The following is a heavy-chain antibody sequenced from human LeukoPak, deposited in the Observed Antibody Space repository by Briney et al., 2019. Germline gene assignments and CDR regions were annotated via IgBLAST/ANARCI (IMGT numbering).Heavy chain of an antibody. CDR2: MYVSGST. V-gene: IGHV4-4*07. J-gene: IGHJ3*02. CDR3: ARDVSTAMVGFGNAFDI. CDR1: GASISNNF. D-gene: IGHD5-18*01. Sequence: SSETLSLTCTVSGASISNNFWSWIRQPAGKGLEWIGRMYVSGSTNYNPSLKSRVTMSVDKSKNQFSLNLTSVTAADTAVYYCARDVSTAMVGFGNAFDIWGQGTMVTVSS.